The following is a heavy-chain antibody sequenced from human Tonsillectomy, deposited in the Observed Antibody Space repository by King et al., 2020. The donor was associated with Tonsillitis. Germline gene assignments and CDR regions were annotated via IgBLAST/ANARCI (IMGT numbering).Heavy chain of an antibody. CDR2: IKSDGSST. Sequence: VQLVESGGGLVQPGGSLRLSCAASGFTFSSYWRHWVRRAPGKGLVWVSCIKSDGSSTSYADSVKGRLPISRDNAKNTLYLQMNSLRAEETAVYFCTRVRTVGFDAFDIWGQGTMVTVSS. CDR3: TRVRTVGFDAFDI. CDR1: GFTFSSYW. V-gene: IGHV3-74*01. J-gene: IGHJ3*02. D-gene: IGHD1/OR15-1a*01.